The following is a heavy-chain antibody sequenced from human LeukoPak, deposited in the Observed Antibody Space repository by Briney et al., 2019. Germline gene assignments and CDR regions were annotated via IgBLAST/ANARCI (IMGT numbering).Heavy chain of an antibody. Sequence: ASVKVSCKASGDTFNNYAISWVRQAPGQGLEWMGWINPNSGGTNYAQKFQGRVTMTRDTSISTAYMELSRLISDDTAVYYCAVLLRTLQLLDFWGQGTLVTVAS. CDR1: GDTFNNYA. D-gene: IGHD3-10*01. V-gene: IGHV1-2*02. CDR3: AVLLRTLQLLDF. CDR2: INPNSGGT. J-gene: IGHJ4*02.